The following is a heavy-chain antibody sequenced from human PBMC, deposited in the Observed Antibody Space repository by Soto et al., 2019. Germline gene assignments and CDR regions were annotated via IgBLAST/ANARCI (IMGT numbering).Heavy chain of an antibody. CDR2: IGPYNGNT. J-gene: IGHJ2*01. CDR3: ARCYCTVGSCYTCWHFDL. D-gene: IGHD2-15*01. CDR1: GYTFADYG. V-gene: IGHV1-18*01. Sequence: QAQLVQSGAEVKKPGASVKVSCHAGGYTFADYGISWVRQAPGQGLEWVGWIGPYNGNTNYAQNLQDRVTMTTDTSTNTAYMELRSLRSDDTALYYCARCYCTVGSCYTCWHFDLWGRGTLLTVSS.